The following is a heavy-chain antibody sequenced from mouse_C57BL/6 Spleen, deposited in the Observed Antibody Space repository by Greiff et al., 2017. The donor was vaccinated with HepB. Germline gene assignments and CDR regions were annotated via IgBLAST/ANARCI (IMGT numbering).Heavy chain of an antibody. D-gene: IGHD2-5*01. CDR3: TRSKAYYSNYGYFDV. V-gene: IGHV1-15*01. CDR1: GYTFTDYE. CDR2: IDPETGGT. Sequence: QVQLQQSGAELVRPGASVTLSCKASGYTFTDYEMHWVKQTPVHGLEWIGAIDPETGGTAYNQKFKGKAILTADKSSSTAYMELRSLTSEDSAVYYCTRSKAYYSNYGYFDVWGTGTTVTVSS. J-gene: IGHJ1*03.